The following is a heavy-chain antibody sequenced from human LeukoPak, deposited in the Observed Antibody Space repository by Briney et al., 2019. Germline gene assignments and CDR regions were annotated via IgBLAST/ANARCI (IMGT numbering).Heavy chain of an antibody. J-gene: IGHJ4*02. V-gene: IGHV1-2*02. CDR2: INPNSGGT. D-gene: IGHD3-22*01. Sequence: ASVKVSCKASGYTFTGYYMHWVRQAPGQGLEWMGWINPNSGGTNYAQKFQGRVTMTRDTSISTAYMELSRLRSDDTAVYYCARDLYDYYDSSGYYPHFDYWGQGTLVTVSS. CDR1: GYTFTGYY. CDR3: ARDLYDYYDSSGYYPHFDY.